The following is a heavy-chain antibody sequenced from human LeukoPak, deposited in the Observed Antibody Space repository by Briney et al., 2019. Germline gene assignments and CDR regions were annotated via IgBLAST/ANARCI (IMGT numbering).Heavy chain of an antibody. J-gene: IGHJ5*02. D-gene: IGHD3-3*01. CDR3: ARSTYYDFWSGYPNWFDP. CDR2: IYPGDSDT. Sequence: GESLKISCKGSGYSFTSYWIGWVRQMPGKGLEGMGIIYPGDSDTRYSPSFQGQVTISADKSISTASLQWSTLKASDTAMYYCARSTYYDFWSGYPNWFDPWGQGTLVTVSS. V-gene: IGHV5-51*01. CDR1: GYSFTSYW.